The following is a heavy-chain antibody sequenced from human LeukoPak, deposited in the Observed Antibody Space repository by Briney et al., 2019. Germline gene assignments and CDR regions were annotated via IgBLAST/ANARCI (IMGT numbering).Heavy chain of an antibody. CDR1: GYTFTGYY. CDR2: INPNSGNT. V-gene: IGHV1-8*02. D-gene: IGHD5-12*01. J-gene: IGHJ6*03. Sequence: ASVKVSCKASGYTFTGYYMHWVRQAPGQGLEWMGWINPNSGNTGYAQKFQGRVTMTRNTSISTAYMELSSLRSEDTAVYYCARGIVATNYYYYYMDVWGKGTTVTISS. CDR3: ARGIVATNYYYYYMDV.